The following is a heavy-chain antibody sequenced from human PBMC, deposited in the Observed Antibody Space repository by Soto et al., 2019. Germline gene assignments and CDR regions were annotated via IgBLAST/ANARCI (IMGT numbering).Heavy chain of an antibody. CDR2: ISSSSSYI. CDR3: ARDLSHYYDSSGYYPNDY. V-gene: IGHV3-21*01. Sequence: GGSLRLSFAASGFTFSSYSMNWVRQAPGKGLEWVSSISSSSSYIYYADSVKGRFTISRDNAKNSLYLQMNSLRAEDTAVYYCARDLSHYYDSSGYYPNDYWGQGTLVTVSS. CDR1: GFTFSSYS. D-gene: IGHD3-22*01. J-gene: IGHJ4*02.